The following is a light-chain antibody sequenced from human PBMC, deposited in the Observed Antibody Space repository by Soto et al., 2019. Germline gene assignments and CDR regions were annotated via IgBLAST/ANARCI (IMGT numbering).Light chain of an antibody. V-gene: IGLV2-8*01. Sequence: QSVLTRPPSASGSPGQSVTISCTGTSGDVGGYDYVSWYQQHPGKAPKLMIYEVTKRPLGVPDRFSGSKSGNTASLTVSGLQAEDEADYYCSSYAGSDNPYVFGTGTKVTVL. CDR1: SGDVGGYDY. J-gene: IGLJ1*01. CDR3: SSYAGSDNPYV. CDR2: EVT.